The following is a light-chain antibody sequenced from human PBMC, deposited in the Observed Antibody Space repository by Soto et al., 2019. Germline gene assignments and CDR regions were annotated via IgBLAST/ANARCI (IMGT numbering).Light chain of an antibody. V-gene: IGKV1-17*01. J-gene: IGKJ5*01. CDR2: AAS. CDR3: QQYNNWPT. Sequence: GDRVMITCRASQDIGSDLAWYQQKPGKAPERLIYAASNLQSGVPSRFSGSGSGTEFTLTISSLQSEDFAVYYCQQYNNWPTFGQGTRLEIK. CDR1: QDIGSD.